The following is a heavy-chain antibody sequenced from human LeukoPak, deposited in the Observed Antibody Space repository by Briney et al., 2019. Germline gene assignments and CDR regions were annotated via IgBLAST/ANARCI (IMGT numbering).Heavy chain of an antibody. CDR2: IYYSGSP. D-gene: IGHD4-17*01. J-gene: IGHJ4*02. CDR1: GGSISNYY. CDR3: TRTSASTAIDY. Sequence: KAAETLSLTCTVSGGSISNYYWSWIRQPPGKRLEWIGYIYYSGSPNYSPSLKSRVTMSLDTSRNQFSLKLSSVTAADTAVYYCTRTSASTAIDYWGPGTLVTVSS. V-gene: IGHV4-59*01.